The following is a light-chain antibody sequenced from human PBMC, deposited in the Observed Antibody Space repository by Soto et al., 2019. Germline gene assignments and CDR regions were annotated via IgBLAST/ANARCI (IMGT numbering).Light chain of an antibody. J-gene: IGKJ1*01. V-gene: IGKV1-39*01. Sequence: DIQMTQSPSSLSASVVDRVTITCRASQSISFYLNWYQQKPGKAPKLLISAASSLQSGVPSRFGGSGSGTDFTLTISCLQSEDFATYYCQQYYSYPRTFGQGTKVDI. CDR1: QSISFY. CDR3: QQYYSYPRT. CDR2: AAS.